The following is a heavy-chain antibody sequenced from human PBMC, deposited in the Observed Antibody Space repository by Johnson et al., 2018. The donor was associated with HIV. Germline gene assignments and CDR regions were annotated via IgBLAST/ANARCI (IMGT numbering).Heavy chain of an antibody. CDR1: GFTFSSYW. CDR2: INQDGSAK. D-gene: IGHD4-17*01. Sequence: VQLVESGGGLVQPGGSLRLSCAASGFTFSSYWMHWVRQAPGKGLEWVANINQDGSAKYYVDSVKGRFTISRDNAKNSLYLQLNSVRAEDTAVYYCARDLRGAFDIWGQGTMVTVSS. CDR3: ARDLRGAFDI. J-gene: IGHJ3*02. V-gene: IGHV3-7*01.